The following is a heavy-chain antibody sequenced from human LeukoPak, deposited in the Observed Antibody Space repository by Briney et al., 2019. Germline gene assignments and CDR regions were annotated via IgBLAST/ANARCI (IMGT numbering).Heavy chain of an antibody. V-gene: IGHV1-2*02. CDR1: GYTFTGYY. J-gene: IGHJ3*02. CDR2: INPNSGGT. CDR3: ASSTAAQEAFDI. D-gene: IGHD6-6*01. Sequence: ASVKVSCTASGYTFTGYYMHWVRQAPGQGLEWMGWINPNSGGTNYAQKFQGRVTMTRDTSISTAYMELSRLRSDDTAVYYCASSTAAQEAFDIWGQGTMVTVSS.